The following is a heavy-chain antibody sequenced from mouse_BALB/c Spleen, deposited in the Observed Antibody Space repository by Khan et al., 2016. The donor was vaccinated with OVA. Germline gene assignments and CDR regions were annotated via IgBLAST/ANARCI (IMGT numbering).Heavy chain of an antibody. CDR2: INSDGYYT. V-gene: IGHV5-6*02. J-gene: IGHJ3*01. Sequence: DVKLVESGGDLMKPGGSLKLSCAASGFTFSTYGMSWVRQTPDKRLEWVATINSDGYYTYYPDSVQGRFTISRNNAKNTLYLQMSSLKSEDTAMYYCASHLTGSFADWGQGTLVTVSA. D-gene: IGHD4-1*01. CDR3: ASHLTGSFAD. CDR1: GFTFSTYG.